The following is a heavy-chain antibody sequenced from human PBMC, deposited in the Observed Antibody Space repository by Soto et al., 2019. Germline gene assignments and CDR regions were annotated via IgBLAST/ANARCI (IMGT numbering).Heavy chain of an antibody. D-gene: IGHD3-10*01. CDR3: ARSQYGSGSYYKSYYYYYMDV. J-gene: IGHJ6*03. CDR1: GYTFTSYD. CDR2: MNPNSGNT. V-gene: IGHV1-8*01. Sequence: ASVKVSCKASGYTFTSYDINWVRQATGQGLEWMGWMNPNSGNTGYAQKFQGRVTMTRNTSISTAYMELSGLRSEDTAVYYCARSQYGSGSYYKSYYYYYMDVWGKGTTVTVSS.